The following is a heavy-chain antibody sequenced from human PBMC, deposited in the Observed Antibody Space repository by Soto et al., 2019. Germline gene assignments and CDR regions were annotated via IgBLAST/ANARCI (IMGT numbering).Heavy chain of an antibody. J-gene: IGHJ4*02. CDR3: ARETPIDY. Sequence: GGSLRLSCAASGFTFSSYAMHWVRQVPGKGLEWVAVISYDGSNKYYADSVKGRFTISRDNSKNTLYLQMNSLRAEDTAVYYCARETPIDYWGQGTLVTVS. V-gene: IGHV3-30-3*01. CDR2: ISYDGSNK. CDR1: GFTFSSYA.